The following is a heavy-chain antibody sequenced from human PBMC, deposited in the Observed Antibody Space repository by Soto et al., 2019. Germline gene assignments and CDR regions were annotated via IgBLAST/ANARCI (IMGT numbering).Heavy chain of an antibody. CDR2: ISSSGDAI. Sequence: EVQLVESGGDLVQPGGSLRLSCAASGFIFSDYTMTWVRQAPGRGLEFVSHISSSGDAIFYAESVKGRFTVSRDNAKNSLYLQXNXXXXXXXXXXXXXXXXXXXXXXXXXYXFFGMDVWGQGTAVTVSS. CDR1: GFIFSDYT. CDR3: XXXXXXXXXXXXXYXFFGMDV. V-gene: IGHV3-48*04. J-gene: IGHJ6*02.